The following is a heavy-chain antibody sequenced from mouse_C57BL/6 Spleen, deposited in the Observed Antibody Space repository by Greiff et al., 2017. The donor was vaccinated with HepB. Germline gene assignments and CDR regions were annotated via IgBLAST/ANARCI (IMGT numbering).Heavy chain of an antibody. CDR1: GYTFTSYW. CDR3: ARADSNLYYFDY. V-gene: IGHV1-55*01. D-gene: IGHD2-5*01. J-gene: IGHJ2*01. CDR2: IYPGSGST. Sequence: QVQLKQPGAELVKPGAAVKMSCKASGYTFTSYWITWVKQRPGQGLEWIGDIYPGSGSTNYNEKFKSKATLTVDTSSSTAYMQLSSLTSEDSAVYYCARADSNLYYFDYWGQGTTLTVSS.